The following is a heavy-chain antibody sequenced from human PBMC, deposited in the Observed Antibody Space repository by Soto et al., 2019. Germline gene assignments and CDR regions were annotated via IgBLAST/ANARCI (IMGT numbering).Heavy chain of an antibody. V-gene: IGHV1-18*01. CDR1: GYIFTSYG. CDR2: ISAYNGNK. Sequence: ASVKVSCKASGYIFTSYGISWGRQAPGQGLEWMGWISAYNGNKKYAQKLQGRVTMTTDTSTSTAYMELRSLRSDDTAVYYCARDLGQQLVDYWGQGTLVTVSS. J-gene: IGHJ4*02. D-gene: IGHD6-13*01. CDR3: ARDLGQQLVDY.